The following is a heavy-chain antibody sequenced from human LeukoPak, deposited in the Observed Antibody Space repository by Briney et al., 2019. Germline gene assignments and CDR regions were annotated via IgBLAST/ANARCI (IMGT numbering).Heavy chain of an antibody. CDR1: GFLLRTGGVG. Sequence: SGPPLVKPTQPLTLTCNFSGFLLRTGGVGVSWIRQPHGNALECLPHLHSHDDRRYSPSLKSSISIPKDTSKIQVVLTMTNMDPVETVTYYCAHSPYYDSWSGYPWFDYWGQGTLVTVSS. D-gene: IGHD3-3*01. CDR2: LHSHDDR. J-gene: IGHJ4*02. CDR3: AHSPYYDSWSGYPWFDY. V-gene: IGHV2-5*01.